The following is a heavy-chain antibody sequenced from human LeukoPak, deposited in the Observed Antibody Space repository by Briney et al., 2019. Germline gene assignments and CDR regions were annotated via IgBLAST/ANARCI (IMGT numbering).Heavy chain of an antibody. V-gene: IGHV1-69*13. CDR2: IIPIFGTA. CDR3: AAGYCSSTSCYVWAFDI. D-gene: IGHD2-2*01. CDR1: GGTFSSYA. Sequence: SVKVSCKASGGTFSSYAISWVRQAPGQGLEWMGGIIPIFGTANYAQKFQGRVTITADESTSTAYMELSSLRSEDTAVYYCAAGYCSSTSCYVWAFDIWGQGTMVTVSS. J-gene: IGHJ3*02.